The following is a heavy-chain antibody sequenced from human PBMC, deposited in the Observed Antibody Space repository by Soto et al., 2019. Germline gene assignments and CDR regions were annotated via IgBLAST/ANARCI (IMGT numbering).Heavy chain of an antibody. CDR1: GFTFSSYA. V-gene: IGHV3-23*01. J-gene: IGHJ4*02. CDR3: AKTGTIQLWLLGYFDY. CDR2: ISGSGGST. D-gene: IGHD5-18*01. Sequence: EVQLLESGGGLVQPGGSLRLSCAASGFTFSSYAMSWVRQAPGKGLEWVSAISGSGGSTYYADSVKGRFTISRDNSKNTLYLQMNSLRAEDTAVYYCAKTGTIQLWLLGYFDYWGQGTLVTVSS.